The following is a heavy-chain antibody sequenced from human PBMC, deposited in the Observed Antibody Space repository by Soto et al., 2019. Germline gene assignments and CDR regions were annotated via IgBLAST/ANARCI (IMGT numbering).Heavy chain of an antibody. V-gene: IGHV3-11*01. D-gene: IGHD3-3*01. J-gene: IGHJ4*02. CDR3: ARVGNDFWSGYPEYYFDY. CDR1: GFTFSDYY. Sequence: TGGSLRLSCAASGFTFSDYYMSWIRQAPGKGLEWVSYISSSGSTIYYADSVKGRFTISRDNAKNSLYLQMNSLRAEDTAVYYWARVGNDFWSGYPEYYFDYWGQGTLVTVSS. CDR2: ISSSGSTI.